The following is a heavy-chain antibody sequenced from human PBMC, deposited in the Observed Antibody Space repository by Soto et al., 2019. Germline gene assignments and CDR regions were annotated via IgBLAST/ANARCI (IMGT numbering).Heavy chain of an antibody. Sequence: QVQLQESGPGLVKPSGTLSLTCAVSGVSISSTTWWVWVRQPPGKGLEWIGEIYHSGTTNYNPSLKSRVTISVDKSKNHFSLWLNSATAADTAVYYCARAAQLVKNWFDPWGQGTLVTVSS. V-gene: IGHV4-4*02. CDR2: IYHSGTT. D-gene: IGHD6-13*01. CDR1: GVSISSTTW. CDR3: ARAAQLVKNWFDP. J-gene: IGHJ5*02.